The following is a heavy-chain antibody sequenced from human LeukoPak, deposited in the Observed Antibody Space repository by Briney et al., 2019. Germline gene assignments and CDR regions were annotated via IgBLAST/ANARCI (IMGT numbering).Heavy chain of an antibody. Sequence: SVKVSCKASGGTFSKNVVSWVRQAPGQGLEWMGGIIPFFDVVSSAQRFQGRVTITADESTSTAYMELSSLRSEDTAVYYCAMTDRNPRKSTTRRIVGAPTSEERGPFDSWDQGTLVTVSS. D-gene: IGHD1-26*01. CDR1: GGTFSKNV. CDR3: AMTDRNPRKSTTRRIVGAPTSEERGPFDS. J-gene: IGHJ4*02. CDR2: IIPFFDVV. V-gene: IGHV1-69*01.